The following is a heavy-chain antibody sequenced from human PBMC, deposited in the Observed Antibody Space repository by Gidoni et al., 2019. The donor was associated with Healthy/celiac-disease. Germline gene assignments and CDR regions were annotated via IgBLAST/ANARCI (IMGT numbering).Heavy chain of an antibody. V-gene: IGHV3-11*06. D-gene: IGHD2-21*01. CDR2: ISSSSSYT. CDR1: GFTFSGYY. J-gene: IGHJ4*02. CDR3: ARAIPERDGYNPTLGYYFDY. Sequence: QVQLVESGGGLVKPGGSLRLSCAASGFTFSGYYMSWIRQAPGKGLEWVSYISSSSSYTNYADSVKGRFTISRDNAKNSLYLQMNSLRAEDTAVYYCARAIPERDGYNPTLGYYFDYWGQGTLVTVSS.